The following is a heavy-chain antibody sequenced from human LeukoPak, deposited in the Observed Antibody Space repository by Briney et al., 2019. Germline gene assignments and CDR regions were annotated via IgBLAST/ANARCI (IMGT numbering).Heavy chain of an antibody. V-gene: IGHV3-23*01. CDR2: ISGSGGSS. J-gene: IGHJ4*02. D-gene: IGHD1-26*01. Sequence: GGSLRLSCAASGFTFSSYAMSWVRQAPGKGLEWVSAISGSGGSSYYADSVKGRFTISRDNSKNTLYLQMNSLRAEDTAVYYCAKDLWELPSGFDYWGQGTLVTVSS. CDR3: AKDLWELPSGFDY. CDR1: GFTFSSYA.